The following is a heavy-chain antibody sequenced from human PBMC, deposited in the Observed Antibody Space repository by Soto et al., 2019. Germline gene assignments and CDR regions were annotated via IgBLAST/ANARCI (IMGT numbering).Heavy chain of an antibody. CDR2: IIPMLGMS. CDR1: AGTFSSYT. J-gene: IGHJ4*02. V-gene: IGHV1-69*02. Sequence: QVQLVQSGAEVKKPGSSVRVSCKSSAGTFSSYTINCVRQAPGQGLEWMGRIIPMLGMSNYALRFQGRVTSTADKSTTTDYSELSRLKSDDTAVYYCETSYGSGSRAFVHWGQGTLVTVSS. CDR3: ETSYGSGSRAFVH. D-gene: IGHD3-10*01.